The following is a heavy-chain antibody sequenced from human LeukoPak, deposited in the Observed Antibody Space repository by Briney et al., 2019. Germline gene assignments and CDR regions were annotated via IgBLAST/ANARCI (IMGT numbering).Heavy chain of an antibody. D-gene: IGHD4-17*01. CDR3: ARLKATVSIHAYFDS. Sequence: SETLSLTCAVYGGSFSGYYWTWIRQPPGKGLEWIGYIDHSGSTNYNPSLKSRVSISSDTSKNQFSLELSSVTAADTAVYYCARLKATVSIHAYFDSWGQGTLVTVSS. J-gene: IGHJ4*02. CDR2: IDHSGST. V-gene: IGHV4-59*01. CDR1: GGSFSGYY.